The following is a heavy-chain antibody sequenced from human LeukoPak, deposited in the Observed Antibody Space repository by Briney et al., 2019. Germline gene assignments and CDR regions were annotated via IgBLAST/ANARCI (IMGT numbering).Heavy chain of an antibody. CDR1: GGSLSSGGYY. CDR3: ARDMTDWWFDH. CDR2: IYYSGST. V-gene: IGHV4-31*03. J-gene: IGHJ5*02. D-gene: IGHD3-9*01. Sequence: SETLSLTCTVSGGSLSSGGYYWSWLRQHPGRGLEWIGYIYYSGSTHYNPSLKSRVTISLDTSKNQFSLKLSSVTPADTAVYYCARDMTDWWFDHWGQGTLVTVSS.